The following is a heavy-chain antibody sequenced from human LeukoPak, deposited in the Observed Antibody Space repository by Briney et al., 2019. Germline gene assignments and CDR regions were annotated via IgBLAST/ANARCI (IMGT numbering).Heavy chain of an antibody. V-gene: IGHV4-39*01. D-gene: IGHD3-9*01. CDR3: AGRGIVTGYFDF. CDR2: IFHSGST. Sequence: SEPLSLTCTVSGDSITNSNFYWGWIRQSPGKGLEWIGSIFHSGSTNYNPSLKSRVTISVDTSKNQFYLRVRSETAAETALYYCAGRGIVTGYFDFWGRGTLVTVSS. J-gene: IGHJ4*02. CDR1: GDSITNSNFY.